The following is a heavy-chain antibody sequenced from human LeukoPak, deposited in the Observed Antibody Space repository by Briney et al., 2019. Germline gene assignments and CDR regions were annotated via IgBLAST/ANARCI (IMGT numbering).Heavy chain of an antibody. D-gene: IGHD6-25*01. CDR1: GFTFSDYY. CDR2: ISSSGSTI. V-gene: IGHV3-11*04. J-gene: IGHJ3*02. Sequence: GGSLRLSCAASGFTFSDYYMSWIRQAPGKGLEWVSYISSSGSTIYYADSVKGRFTISRENAKNSLYLQMNSLRAGDTAVYYCARVLTARSGGYDAFDIWGQGTMVTVSS. CDR3: ARVLTARSGGYDAFDI.